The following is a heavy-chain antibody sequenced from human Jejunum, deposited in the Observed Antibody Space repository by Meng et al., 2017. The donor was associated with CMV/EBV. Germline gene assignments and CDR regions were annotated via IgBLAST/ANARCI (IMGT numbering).Heavy chain of an antibody. D-gene: IGHD5-18*01. Sequence: QITLKESGPTLVQPTQTLTRTCTFSGFSLYTTGVGVGWVRQPPGKALEWLAILYWDDDRRYSPSLRHRLTITTDTSKSQVFLTLANMDPVDTATYYCAPTSTGYLSTRSFFDLWGHGTLVTVSS. CDR3: APTSTGYLSTRSFFDL. V-gene: IGHV2-5*02. J-gene: IGHJ5*02. CDR2: LYWDDDR. CDR1: GFSLYTTGVG.